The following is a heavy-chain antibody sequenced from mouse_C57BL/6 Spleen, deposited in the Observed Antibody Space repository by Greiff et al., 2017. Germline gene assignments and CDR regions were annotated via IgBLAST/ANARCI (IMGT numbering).Heavy chain of an antibody. CDR2: IHPNSGST. J-gene: IGHJ1*03. CDR3: SPYYYGSSHWYFDV. Sequence: QVQLQQPGAELVKPGASVQLSCKASGYTFTSYWMHWVKQRPGQGLEWICMIHPNSGSTNYNAKFKSKATLTIDKSSSTAYMQLSSLTSEDSAVYYCSPYYYGSSHWYFDVWGTGTTVTVSS. V-gene: IGHV1-64*01. CDR1: GYTFTSYW. D-gene: IGHD1-1*01.